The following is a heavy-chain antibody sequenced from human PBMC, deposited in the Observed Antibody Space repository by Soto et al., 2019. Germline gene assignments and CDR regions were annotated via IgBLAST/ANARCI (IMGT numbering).Heavy chain of an antibody. CDR2: IKQDGSEK. V-gene: IGHV3-7*01. CDR3: AREGITMVRGAYYYYYGMDV. D-gene: IGHD3-10*01. CDR1: GFTFSSYW. J-gene: IGHJ6*02. Sequence: LRLSCAASGFTFSSYWMSWVRQAPGKGLEWVANIKQDGSEKYYVDSVKGRFTISRDNAKNSLYLQMNSLRAEDTAVYYCAREGITMVRGAYYYYYGMDVWGQGTTVTVSS.